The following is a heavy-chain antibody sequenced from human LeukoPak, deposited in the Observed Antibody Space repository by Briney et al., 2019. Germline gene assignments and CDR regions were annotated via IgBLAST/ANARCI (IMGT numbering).Heavy chain of an antibody. CDR3: ARDFLDTVTTAFDI. CDR1: GYTFTSYG. V-gene: IGHV1-18*01. Sequence: ASVKVSCKASGYTFTSYGISWVRQAPGQGLEWMGWISAYNGNTNYAQKLQGRVTMTTDTSTSTAYMELRSLRSDDTAVYYCARDFLDTVTTAFDIWGQGTMVTVPS. D-gene: IGHD4-17*01. CDR2: ISAYNGNT. J-gene: IGHJ3*02.